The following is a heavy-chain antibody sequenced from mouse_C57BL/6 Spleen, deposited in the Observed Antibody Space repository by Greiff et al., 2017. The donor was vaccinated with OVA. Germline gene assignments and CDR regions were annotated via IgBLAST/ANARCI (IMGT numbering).Heavy chain of an antibody. J-gene: IGHJ3*01. Sequence: QVQLQQSGPELVKPGASVKISCKASGYAFSSSWMNWVKQRPGKGLEWIGRIYPGDGDTNCNGKFKGKATLTADKSSSTAYMQLSSLTSEDSAVYFCASFTYLTGFAYWGQGTLVTVSA. CDR2: IYPGDGDT. CDR1: GYAFSSSW. V-gene: IGHV1-82*01. CDR3: ASFTYLTGFAY. D-gene: IGHD5-1-1*01.